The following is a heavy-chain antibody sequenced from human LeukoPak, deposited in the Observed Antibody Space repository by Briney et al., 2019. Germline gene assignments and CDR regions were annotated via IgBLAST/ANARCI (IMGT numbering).Heavy chain of an antibody. CDR3: AKRRGLELLYYYYMDV. CDR1: GYTFTGYY. CDR2: INPNSGGT. V-gene: IGHV1-2*02. D-gene: IGHD1-7*01. J-gene: IGHJ6*03. Sequence: ASVKVSCKASGYTFTGYYMHWVRQAPGQGLEWMGWINPNSGGTNYAQKFQGRVTMTRDTSTSTVYMELSSLRAEDTAVYYCAKRRGLELLYYYYMDVWGKGTTVTVSS.